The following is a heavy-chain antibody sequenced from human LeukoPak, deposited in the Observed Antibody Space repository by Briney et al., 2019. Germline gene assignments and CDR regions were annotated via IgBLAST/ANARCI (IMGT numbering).Heavy chain of an antibody. J-gene: IGHJ4*02. CDR1: GGSIRSTTYH. Sequence: PSETLSLTCTVSGGSIRSTTYHWGWIRQPPGKGLESIGTIYYDGNTYYNPSLKSRVTISVDTSKNQFSLRLSSVTAADTAVFYCERLLGNYCSSTSCYPGGYFDYWGQGALVTVSS. CDR2: IYYDGNT. V-gene: IGHV4-39*01. CDR3: ERLLGNYCSSTSCYPGGYFDY. D-gene: IGHD2-2*01.